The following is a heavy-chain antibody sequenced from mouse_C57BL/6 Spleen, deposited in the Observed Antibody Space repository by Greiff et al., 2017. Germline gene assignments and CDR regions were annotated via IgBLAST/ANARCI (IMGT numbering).Heavy chain of an antibody. CDR2: ISSGSSTI. J-gene: IGHJ4*01. CDR3: ARNYYYAMDY. V-gene: IGHV5-17*01. CDR1: GFTFSDYG. Sequence: EVHLVESGGGLVKPGGSLKLSCAAPGFTFSDYGMHWVRQAPEKGLEWVAYISSGSSTIYYADTVKGRFSISRDNAKNTLFRQMTSLRSEDTAMYYCARNYYYAMDYWGQGTSVTVSS.